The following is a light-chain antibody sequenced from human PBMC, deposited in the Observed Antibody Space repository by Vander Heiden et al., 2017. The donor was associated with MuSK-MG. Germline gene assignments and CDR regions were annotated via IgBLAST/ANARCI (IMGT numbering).Light chain of an antibody. V-gene: IGLV3-25*03. Sequence: SYELTQPPSVSVSPGQTARITCSGDALPKQYAYWYQQKPGQAPVLVIYKDTARPSGIPERFSGSSSGTTVTLTISGVQTEDEADYSCQSADSSGTYVVFGGGTKLTVL. CDR2: KDT. J-gene: IGLJ2*01. CDR3: QSADSSGTYVV. CDR1: ALPKQY.